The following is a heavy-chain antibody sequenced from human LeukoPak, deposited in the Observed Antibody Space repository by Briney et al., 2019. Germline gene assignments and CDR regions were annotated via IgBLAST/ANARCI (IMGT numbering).Heavy chain of an antibody. CDR1: GFTFSDYY. CDR3: ARHGAVASMALSYYFDY. J-gene: IGHJ4*02. CDR2: ISSSGSTI. D-gene: IGHD6-19*01. Sequence: GGSLRLSCAASGFTFSDYYMSWIRQAPGKGLEWVSYISSSGSTIYYAESVKGRFTISRDNAKNSLYLQMNSLRAEDTAVYYCARHGAVASMALSYYFDYWGQGTLVTVSS. V-gene: IGHV3-11*01.